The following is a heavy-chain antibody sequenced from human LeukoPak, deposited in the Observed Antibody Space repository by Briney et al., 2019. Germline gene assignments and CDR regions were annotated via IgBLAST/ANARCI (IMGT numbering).Heavy chain of an antibody. D-gene: IGHD5-12*01. CDR2: IYSGGST. CDR3: ASRYGGYVGPFDY. CDR1: GFTVSSNY. Sequence: GGSLRLSCAASGFTVSSNYMSWVRQAPGKGLGWVSVIYSGGSTYYADSVKGRFTISRDNSKNTLYLQMNSLRAEDTAVYYCASRYGGYVGPFDYWGQGTLVTVSS. J-gene: IGHJ4*02. V-gene: IGHV3-53*01.